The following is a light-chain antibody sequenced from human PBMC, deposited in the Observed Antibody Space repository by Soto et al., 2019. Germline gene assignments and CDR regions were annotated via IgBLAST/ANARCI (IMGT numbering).Light chain of an antibody. CDR2: ATS. J-gene: IGKJ5*01. CDR1: QGIGTS. CDR3: QPSFDSPIT. V-gene: IGKV1-9*01. Sequence: DINLTQSPSFLSTYIGESVTVTCRASQGIGTSLAWYQQKPGQTPKLLIYATSTRATGVPTRFSGTMSGTEFSLTITSPQSEDFATYYCQPSFDSPITFGGGTRLEIK.